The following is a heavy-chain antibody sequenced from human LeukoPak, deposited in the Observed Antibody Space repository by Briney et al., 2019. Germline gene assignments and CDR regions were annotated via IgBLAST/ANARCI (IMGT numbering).Heavy chain of an antibody. Sequence: ASVRVSCKASGYTFTGYYMHWVRQAPGQGLEWLGRINPKTGGSNYAQNFQGRVTMTSDTPTTTAYMELSSLNSDDTAVYYCATLVSGINYWGQGTLVTVSS. V-gene: IGHV1-2*06. CDR3: ATLVSGINY. D-gene: IGHD1-20*01. CDR1: GYTFTGYY. J-gene: IGHJ4*02. CDR2: INPKTGGS.